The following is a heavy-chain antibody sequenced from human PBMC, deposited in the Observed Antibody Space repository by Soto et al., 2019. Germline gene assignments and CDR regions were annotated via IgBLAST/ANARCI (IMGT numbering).Heavy chain of an antibody. D-gene: IGHD3-22*01. CDR3: AREGGSYDSGGYLIRGAFDL. V-gene: IGHV4-31*03. Sequence: SETLSLTCSVSGDSISRIDYYWTWIRQHPEKGLEWIGNIYFRGNTYYSPSLESRLTISVDTSKNQFSLKLTSVTAADTAVYYCAREGGSYDSGGYLIRGAFDLWGQGTMGT. J-gene: IGHJ3*01. CDR1: GDSISRIDYY. CDR2: IYFRGNT.